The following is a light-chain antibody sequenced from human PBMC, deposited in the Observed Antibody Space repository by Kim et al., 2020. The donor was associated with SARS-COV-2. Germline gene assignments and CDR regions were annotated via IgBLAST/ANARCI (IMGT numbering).Light chain of an antibody. V-gene: IGLV3-1*01. J-gene: IGLJ1*01. CDR2: QDS. CDR1: KLGDKY. Sequence: SYELTQPPSVSVSPGQTASITCSGDKLGDKYACWYQQKPGQSPVLVIYQDSKRPSGIPERFSGSNSGNTATLTISGTQAMDEADYYCQAWDNSTLYVFGTGTKVTVL. CDR3: QAWDNSTLYV.